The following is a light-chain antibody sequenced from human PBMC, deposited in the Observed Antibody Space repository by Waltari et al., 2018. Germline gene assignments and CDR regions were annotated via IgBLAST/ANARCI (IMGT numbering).Light chain of an antibody. J-gene: IGKJ1*01. CDR2: KGS. V-gene: IGKV1-5*03. CDR1: QTINNW. Sequence: DIQMTQSPSSLSASVGDRVTITCRASQTINNWLAWYQQKPGKDPKLLIYKGSTLESGVPSRFSGSGSGTEFTLTISSLQPGDFATYYCQQFSSFPWTFGHGTKVEIK. CDR3: QQFSSFPWT.